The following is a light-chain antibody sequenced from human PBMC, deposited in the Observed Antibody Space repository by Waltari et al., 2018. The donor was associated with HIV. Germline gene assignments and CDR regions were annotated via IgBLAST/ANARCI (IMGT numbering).Light chain of an antibody. V-gene: IGLV2-14*01. CDR1: SSDVGGYNY. J-gene: IGLJ2*01. Sequence: QSALTQPASVSGSPGQSITISCPGTSSDVGGYNYVSCYQQRPGKAPKLMIYDVSKRPSGVSNRFSGSKSGNTASLTISGLQAEDEADYYCSSYTSSSTLVFGGGTKLTVL. CDR3: SSYTSSSTLV. CDR2: DVS.